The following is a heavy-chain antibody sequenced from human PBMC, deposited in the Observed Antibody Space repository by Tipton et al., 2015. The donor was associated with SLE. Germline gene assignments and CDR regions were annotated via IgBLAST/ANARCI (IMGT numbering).Heavy chain of an antibody. CDR3: AGEGSGWYRGYYFDY. J-gene: IGHJ4*02. CDR2: IYHSGST. D-gene: IGHD6-19*01. CDR1: GYSISSGYY. V-gene: IGHV4-38-2*01. Sequence: TLSLTCAVSGYSISSGYYWGWLRLPPGEGLEWIGRIYHSGSTYYNPPLKSRVTISVDTSKNQFSLQLSSVTAADTAVYYCAGEGSGWYRGYYFDYWGQGTLVTVSS.